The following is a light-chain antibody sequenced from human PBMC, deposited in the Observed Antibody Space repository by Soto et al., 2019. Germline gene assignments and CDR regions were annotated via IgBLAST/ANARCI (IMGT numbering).Light chain of an antibody. CDR1: QSVRTY. Sequence: EIVLTQSPVTLSFSPGERATLSCMASQSVRTYLAWYQVKPGQAPRLLIYDASKSASAVPARLSGSGSGTGFTLTISSLEPEDFALYYCQQRNTWPPINFGQGTRLEIK. J-gene: IGKJ5*01. CDR3: QQRNTWPPIN. V-gene: IGKV3-11*01. CDR2: DAS.